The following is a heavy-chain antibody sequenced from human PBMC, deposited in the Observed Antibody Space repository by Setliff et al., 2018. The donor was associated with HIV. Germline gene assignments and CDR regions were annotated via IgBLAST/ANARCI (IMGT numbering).Heavy chain of an antibody. Sequence: PSETLSLTCAVYGGSFNVYSWTWIRQPPGKGLEWIGGINHRGSTNYNPSLKSRVTISVDTSKSQFSLRLDSVTATDTAVYYCASSVDIVATGGPWGQGTMVTVSS. CDR2: INHRGST. CDR3: ASSVDIVATGGP. CDR1: GGSFNVYS. J-gene: IGHJ4*03. D-gene: IGHD5-12*01. V-gene: IGHV4-34*01.